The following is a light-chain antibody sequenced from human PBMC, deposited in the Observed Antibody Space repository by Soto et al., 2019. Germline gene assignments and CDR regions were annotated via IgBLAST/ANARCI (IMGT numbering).Light chain of an antibody. CDR3: QQYDASPLT. J-gene: IGKJ3*01. V-gene: IGKV3-20*01. CDR2: AAS. CDR1: QSLSTNS. Sequence: EIVFTHSPFTLSLSPVERATLSFRASQSLSTNSLAWYQQKPGQTPRLLIYAASTRDTDIPDRFNGSGSGTDFALTISRLEPEDFALYYCQQYDASPLTFGPGTKVDIK.